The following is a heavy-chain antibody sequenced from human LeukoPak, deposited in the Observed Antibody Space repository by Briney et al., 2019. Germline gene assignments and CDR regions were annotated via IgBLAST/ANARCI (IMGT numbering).Heavy chain of an antibody. V-gene: IGHV3-33*08. D-gene: IGHD3-22*01. J-gene: IGHJ4*02. CDR1: GFSFNNYR. CDR2: IWYDGTNK. CDR3: ARAAYDSSGYLTL. Sequence: GGSLRLSCVASGFSFNNYRMTWVRQAPGKGLEWVAVIWYDGTNKYYADSVKGRFTISRDNSKNTLFLQMNSLRAEDTAVYYCARAAYDSSGYLTLWGQGTLVTVSS.